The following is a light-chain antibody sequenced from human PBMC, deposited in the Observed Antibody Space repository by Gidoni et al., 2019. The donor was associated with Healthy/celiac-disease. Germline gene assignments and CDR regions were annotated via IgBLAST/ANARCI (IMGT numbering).Light chain of an antibody. V-gene: IGLV3-21*02. Sequence: SSVLTQPPSVSVAPGQTARSTCGGNNIGSKSVHWYQQKPGQAPALVVYDDSDRPPGIPERFSGSNSGNTATLTISRVEAGDEADYYCQVWDSSSDHPGVFGGGTKLTVL. CDR3: QVWDSSSDHPGV. CDR1: NIGSKS. J-gene: IGLJ2*01. CDR2: DDS.